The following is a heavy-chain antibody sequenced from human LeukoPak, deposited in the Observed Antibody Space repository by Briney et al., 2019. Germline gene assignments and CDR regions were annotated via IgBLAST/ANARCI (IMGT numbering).Heavy chain of an antibody. CDR2: VYYTGAT. J-gene: IGHJ4*02. D-gene: IGHD5-12*01. CDR1: GDSITNTIYY. Sequence: SETLSLTCSVSGDSITNTIYYWAWVCQPPGKGLEWIGTVYYTGATFYKPSLKSRVTVSADTSRNQFSLSLRSVTAADAAVYYCATIRRYGGNPAYYFDDWGQGTLVTVSS. V-gene: IGHV4-39*01. CDR3: ATIRRYGGNPAYYFDD.